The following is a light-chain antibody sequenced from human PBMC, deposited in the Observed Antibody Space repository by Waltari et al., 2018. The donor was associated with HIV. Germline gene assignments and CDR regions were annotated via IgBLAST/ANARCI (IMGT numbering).Light chain of an antibody. J-gene: IGLJ1*01. V-gene: IGLV3-19*01. CDR1: SLRNYY. Sequence: SSELTQDPAVSVALGQTVRITCQGDSLRNYYASWYHHRPGQAPLLVIYGKNNRPSGIPDRFSGSSSGNTASLTITGAQAEDEADYYCNSRDSSGNHYVFATGTKVTVL. CDR2: GKN. CDR3: NSRDSSGNHYV.